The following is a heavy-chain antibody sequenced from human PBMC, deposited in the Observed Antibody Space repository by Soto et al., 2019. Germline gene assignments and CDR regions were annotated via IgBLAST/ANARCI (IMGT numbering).Heavy chain of an antibody. CDR3: ATWHEREHAYDV. Sequence: PGGSLRLSCAAFGLTISGKKYVAWVRQAPGKGLEWVSALYDVDGSFYADSVEGRFTTSSDSSKTTVYLQINDLRPDDTAVYYCATWHEREHAYDVWGQGTTVTV. CDR2: LYDVDGS. D-gene: IGHD1-1*01. J-gene: IGHJ3*01. CDR1: GLTISGKKY. V-gene: IGHV3-53*01.